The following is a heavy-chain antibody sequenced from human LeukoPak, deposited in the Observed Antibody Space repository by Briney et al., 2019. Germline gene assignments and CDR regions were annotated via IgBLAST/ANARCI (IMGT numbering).Heavy chain of an antibody. CDR1: GFTVSSNY. CDR3: ARSFLGDGSGWYFGFDY. D-gene: IGHD6-19*01. J-gene: IGHJ4*02. CDR2: IYSGGNT. V-gene: IGHV3-53*01. Sequence: GGSLSLSCAPSGFTVSSNYMSWVRQAPGKGLECVSIIYSGGNTYSADSVKGRFTISRDTSKNTLYLQMNSLSAEDTAVYYCARSFLGDGSGWYFGFDYWGQGTLVTVSS.